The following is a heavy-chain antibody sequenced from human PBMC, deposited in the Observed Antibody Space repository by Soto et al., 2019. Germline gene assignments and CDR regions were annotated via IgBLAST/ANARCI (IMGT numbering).Heavy chain of an antibody. D-gene: IGHD3-16*01. J-gene: IGHJ4*02. V-gene: IGHV1-8*01. CDR2: MNPNSGNS. CDR1: EYTFVNHD. CDR3: ARGWGRWPHEKPGDY. Sequence: QVQLVQSGAELEEPVASVKVSCTASEYTFVNHDINWVRQAPGRGLEWMGWMNPNSGNSGFAQKFQDRVTMTRDTSRDTAYMELRNLRSEDTAVYYCARGWGRWPHEKPGDYWGQGTMVTVS.